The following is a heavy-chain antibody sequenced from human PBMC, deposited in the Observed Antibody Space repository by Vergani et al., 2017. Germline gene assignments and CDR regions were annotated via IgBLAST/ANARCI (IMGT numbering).Heavy chain of an antibody. CDR2: IWYDGSNK. Sequence: QVHLVESGGGVVQPGRSLTLSCSASGFTFSSYGMHWVRQAPGKGLEWVACIWYDGSNKRYVESVKGRFTISRDNSKNTVYLQMNSLRADDTAVYYCAGDCRVVATILDSWGQGSLVTVTS. CDR1: GFTFSSYG. CDR3: AGDCRVVATILDS. V-gene: IGHV3-33*01. D-gene: IGHD2-15*01. J-gene: IGHJ4*02.